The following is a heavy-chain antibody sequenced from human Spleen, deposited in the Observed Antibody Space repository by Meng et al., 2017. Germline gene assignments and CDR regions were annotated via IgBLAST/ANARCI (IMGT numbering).Heavy chain of an antibody. CDR2: ISGSGGNT. Sequence: GGSLRLSCVASGFAFSSYAMSWVRQAPGKGLEWVSTISGSGGNTYYADSVKGRFTISRDNSKNTLYLQMNSLRAEDTAVYYCAKEEQWLVLAAFDIWGQGTMVTVSS. CDR3: AKEEQWLVLAAFDI. CDR1: GFAFSSYA. J-gene: IGHJ3*02. V-gene: IGHV3-23*01. D-gene: IGHD6-19*01.